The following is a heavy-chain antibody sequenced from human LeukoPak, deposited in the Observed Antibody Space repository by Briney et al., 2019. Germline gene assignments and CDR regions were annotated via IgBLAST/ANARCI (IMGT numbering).Heavy chain of an antibody. J-gene: IGHJ4*02. CDR1: GGSVSSGGYS. V-gene: IGHV4-30-2*01. Sequence: SETLSLTCAVSGGSVSSGGYSWSWIREPPGKGLEWIGYIYHSGSTYYNPSLKSRVTISIDRSKNQFSLNLSSVTAADTAVYYCAREGVNGNDYWGQGTLVTVSS. CDR2: IYHSGST. CDR3: AREGVNGNDY. D-gene: IGHD1-26*01.